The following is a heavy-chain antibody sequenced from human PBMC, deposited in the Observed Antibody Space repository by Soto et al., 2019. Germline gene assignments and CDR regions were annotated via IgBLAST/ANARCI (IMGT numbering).Heavy chain of an antibody. J-gene: IGHJ6*02. CDR3: ARDHCSGGSCYSYYYYYGMDV. CDR2: IYYSGST. Sequence: QVQLQESGPGLVKPSQTLSLTCTVSGGSISSGDYYWSWIRQPPGKGLEWIGYIYYSGSTYYNPSLKIRVTISVDTSKNQCSLKLSSVTAADTAVYYCARDHCSGGSCYSYYYYYGMDVWGQGTTVTVSS. D-gene: IGHD2-15*01. CDR1: GGSISSGDYY. V-gene: IGHV4-30-4*01.